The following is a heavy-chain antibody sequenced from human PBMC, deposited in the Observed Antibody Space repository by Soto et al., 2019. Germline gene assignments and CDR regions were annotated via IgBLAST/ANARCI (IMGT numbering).Heavy chain of an antibody. J-gene: IGHJ4*02. CDR2: IHHSGST. V-gene: IGHV4-30-2*01. CDR3: ARGGGYTFDY. CDR1: GGSISSGGYS. Sequence: QLQLQESGSGLVKPSQTLSLTCAVSGGSISSGGYSWSWIRQPPGKGLEWIGYIHHSGSTDYNPALKGRVTISVARSKNQFSLKLSSVSAADTAVYFCARGGGYTFDYWGQGTLVTVSS. D-gene: IGHD3-16*01.